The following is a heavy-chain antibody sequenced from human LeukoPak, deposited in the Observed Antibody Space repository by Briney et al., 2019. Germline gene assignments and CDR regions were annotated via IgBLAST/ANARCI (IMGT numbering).Heavy chain of an antibody. J-gene: IGHJ6*03. CDR3: AKGSKEVLFTRDHYMDV. V-gene: IGHV3-30*02. D-gene: IGHD3-3*01. CDR2: IRYDGSNK. Sequence: GGSLRLSCAASGIDFNNNGVHWVRQAPGKGLEWVTFIRYDGSNKYYADSVKGRFTISRDNSKNTLYLQMNSLRAEDTAVYYCAKGSKEVLFTRDHYMDVWGQRDHGHHLL. CDR1: GIDFNNNG.